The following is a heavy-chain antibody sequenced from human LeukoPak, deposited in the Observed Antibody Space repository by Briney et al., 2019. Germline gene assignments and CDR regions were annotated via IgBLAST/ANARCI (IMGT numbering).Heavy chain of an antibody. V-gene: IGHV4-59*01. CDR3: VRVQYSYGSGYCFDY. CDR2: VYYTGST. D-gene: IGHD5-18*01. CDR1: GGSISSYY. Sequence: SETLSLTCNVSGGSISSYYWSWLRQPPGKGLEWIAYVYYTGSTYYNPSLKSRVTASLETSENQFSLKVNSVTAEDTAVYYCVRVQYSYGSGYCFDYWGQGALVTVSS. J-gene: IGHJ4*02.